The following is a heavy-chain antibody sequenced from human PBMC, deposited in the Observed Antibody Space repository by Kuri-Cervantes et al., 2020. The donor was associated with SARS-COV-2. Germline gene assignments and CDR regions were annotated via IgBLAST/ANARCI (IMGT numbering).Heavy chain of an antibody. V-gene: IGHV1-18*01. CDR3: AVRFGWQYDY. CDR2: ISAYNGNT. CDR1: GYTFTSYG. Sequence: ASVKVSCKASGYTFTSYGINWVRQVPGQGLEWMGWISAYNGNTNYAQKLQGRVTMTTDTSTSTAYMELSSLRSEDTAVYYCAVRFGWQYDYWGQGTLVTVSS. D-gene: IGHD3-10*01. J-gene: IGHJ4*02.